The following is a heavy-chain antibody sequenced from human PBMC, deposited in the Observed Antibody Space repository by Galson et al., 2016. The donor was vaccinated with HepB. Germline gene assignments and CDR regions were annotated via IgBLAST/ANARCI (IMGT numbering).Heavy chain of an antibody. CDR1: GFTFSSYG. CDR3: ARDVSGYSGVQ. CDR2: ITSRSNYI. J-gene: IGHJ4*02. V-gene: IGHV3-21*01. Sequence: SLRLSCAASGFTFSSYGVHWVRQAPGKGLEWVSSITSRSNYIHYADSVKGRFTISKDNAKKSLYLQMNSLRVEDTAMYYCARDVSGYSGVQWGQGTLVTVS. D-gene: IGHD5-12*01.